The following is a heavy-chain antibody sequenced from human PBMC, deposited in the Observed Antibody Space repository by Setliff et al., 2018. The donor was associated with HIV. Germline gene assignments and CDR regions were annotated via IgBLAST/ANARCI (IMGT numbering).Heavy chain of an antibody. D-gene: IGHD5-18*01. CDR1: GGSISSGGYY. V-gene: IGHV4-39*01. CDR2: ISSSGNT. J-gene: IGHJ4*02. Sequence: PSETLSLTCTVSGGSISSGGYYWSWTRHHPGKGLEWIGSISSSGNTYYNPSLRSRVTISLDTSKNQFSLKLSSVTAADTAVYYCARLVPPYYTVMARDYWGQGTLVTVSS. CDR3: ARLVPPYYTVMARDY.